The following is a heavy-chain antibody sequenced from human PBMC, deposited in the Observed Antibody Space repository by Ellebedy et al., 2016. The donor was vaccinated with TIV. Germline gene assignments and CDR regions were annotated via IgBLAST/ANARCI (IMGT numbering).Heavy chain of an antibody. CDR1: GFTFNSYW. Sequence: GGSLRLSCAASGFTFNSYWMSWVRQAPGKGLEWVANINQDGSRIYYVDSVKGRFTISRDNAKHSVFLRMNTLRVEDTAVYHCARDGAYGDYSPGYYGMDVWGQGTTVTVSS. CDR2: INQDGSRI. CDR3: ARDGAYGDYSPGYYGMDV. D-gene: IGHD5-12*01. J-gene: IGHJ6*02. V-gene: IGHV3-7*03.